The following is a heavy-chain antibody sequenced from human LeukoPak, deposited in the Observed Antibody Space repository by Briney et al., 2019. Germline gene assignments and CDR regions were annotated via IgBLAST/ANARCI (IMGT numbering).Heavy chain of an antibody. J-gene: IGHJ3*02. CDR1: GGSIIGNRHY. Sequence: SETLSLTCTVSGGSIIGNRHYWSWIRQPAGKGLGWIGHIYSSGNTKYNPSLKSRLTMSIDSSKNQFSLILTSVTAADTAVYYCARVALITIHENDAFDIWGQGTVVTVSS. CDR3: ARVALITIHENDAFDI. CDR2: IYSSGNT. D-gene: IGHD3-3*01. V-gene: IGHV4-61*09.